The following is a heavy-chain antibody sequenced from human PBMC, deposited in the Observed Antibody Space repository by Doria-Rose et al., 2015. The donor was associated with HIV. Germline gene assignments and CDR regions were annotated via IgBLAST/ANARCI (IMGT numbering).Heavy chain of an antibody. CDR2: IFSDDER. CDR3: ARINSSRWYHKYYFDF. Sequence: QVTLKESGPVLVKPTETLTLTCTVSGVSLSSPGMGVSWIRQPPGKALEWLANIFSDDERSYKTSLKSRLTISGGTSKSQVVLTMTDVYPVDTATYYCARINSSRWYHKYYFDFWGQGTLVIVSA. D-gene: IGHD6-13*01. CDR1: GVSLSSPGMG. V-gene: IGHV2-26*01. J-gene: IGHJ4*02.